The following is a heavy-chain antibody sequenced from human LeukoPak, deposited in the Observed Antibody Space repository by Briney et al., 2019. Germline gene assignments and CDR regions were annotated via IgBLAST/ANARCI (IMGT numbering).Heavy chain of an antibody. J-gene: IGHJ5*02. CDR1: GGTFSSYA. Sequence: GASVKVSFKASGGTFSSYAISWVRQAPGQGLEWMGRIIPILGIANYAQKFQGRVTITADKSTSTAYMELSSLRSEDTAVYYCASIQLWLGWFDPWGQGTLVTVSS. CDR2: IIPILGIA. V-gene: IGHV1-69*04. CDR3: ASIQLWLGWFDP. D-gene: IGHD5-18*01.